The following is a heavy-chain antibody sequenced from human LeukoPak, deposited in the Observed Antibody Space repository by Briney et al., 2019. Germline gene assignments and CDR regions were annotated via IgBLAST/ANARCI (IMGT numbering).Heavy chain of an antibody. CDR1: GFTFSSYA. J-gene: IGHJ4*02. CDR2: ISYDGSNK. Sequence: GGSLRLSCAASGFTFSSYAMHWVRQAPGKGLEWVAVISYDGSNKYYADSVKGRFTISRDNSKNTLYLQMNSLRAEDTAVYYCARDPRPYDFWSGYYKRGVGFDYWGQGTLVTVSS. D-gene: IGHD3-3*01. V-gene: IGHV3-30*04. CDR3: ARDPRPYDFWSGYYKRGVGFDY.